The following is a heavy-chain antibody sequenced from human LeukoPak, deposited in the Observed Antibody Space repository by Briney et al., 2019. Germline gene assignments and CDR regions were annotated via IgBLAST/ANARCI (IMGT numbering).Heavy chain of an antibody. D-gene: IGHD3-22*01. J-gene: IGHJ4*02. Sequence: GGSLRLSCAASGFTFSSYAMSWVRQAPGKGLEGVSSITSSGGSTYYAGSVKGQFTISRDNSKNTVYLQMNSLRAEYTAVYYCAKDRPNYYDSSGHYYRRNGDYWGQGTLVTVSS. CDR2: ITSSGGST. CDR3: AKDRPNYYDSSGHYYRRNGDY. CDR1: GFTFSSYA. V-gene: IGHV3-23*01.